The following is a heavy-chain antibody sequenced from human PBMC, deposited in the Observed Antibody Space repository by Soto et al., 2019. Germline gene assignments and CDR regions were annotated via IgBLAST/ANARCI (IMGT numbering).Heavy chain of an antibody. CDR1: SDSSSSYK. Sequence: QVQLQESGPGLVKPSETLSLTCTVSSDSSSSYKWSWIRQTPGKGLEWIGYIDNNGRIRYNPSLRSRITITISIDTSTKQVSLRLSSVTAADAAVYYCVSQGFGPLHGLVDVWGQGTTVTVSS. CDR2: IDNNGRI. J-gene: IGHJ6*02. D-gene: IGHD3-10*01. CDR3: VSQGFGPLHGLVDV. V-gene: IGHV4-59*08.